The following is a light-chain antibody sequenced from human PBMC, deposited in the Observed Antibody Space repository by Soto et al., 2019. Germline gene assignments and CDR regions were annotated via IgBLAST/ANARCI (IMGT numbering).Light chain of an antibody. CDR3: SSYTSSSTL. CDR2: AVT. CDR1: SSDVGVYNY. Sequence: QSVLTQPASVSGSPGQSITISCTGTSSDVGVYNYVSWYQQHPGKAPKLMIYAVTDRPSGVSSRFSGSKSGNTASLTISGLQAEDEADYYCSSYTSSSTLFGPGTKVTV. V-gene: IGLV2-14*01. J-gene: IGLJ1*01.